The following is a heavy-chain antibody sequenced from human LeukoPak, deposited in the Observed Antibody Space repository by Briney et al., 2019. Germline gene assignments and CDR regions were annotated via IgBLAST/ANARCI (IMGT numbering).Heavy chain of an antibody. CDR3: ATLGLVVPAATDAFDI. Sequence: ASVKVSWKASGYTFTSYDINWVRQATGQGLEWIGWRNPNSGNTGYAQKFQGRVTMTRNTSISTAYMELSSLRSEDTAVYYCATLGLVVPAATDAFDIWGQGTMVTVSS. J-gene: IGHJ3*02. V-gene: IGHV1-8*01. CDR2: RNPNSGNT. CDR1: GYTFTSYD. D-gene: IGHD2-2*01.